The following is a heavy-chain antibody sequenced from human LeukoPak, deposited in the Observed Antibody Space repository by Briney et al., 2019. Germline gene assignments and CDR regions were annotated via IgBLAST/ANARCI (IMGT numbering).Heavy chain of an antibody. CDR3: AKTRGGLWTGAFDI. J-gene: IGHJ3*02. Sequence: GGSLRLSCAASGFTFSSYAMSWVRQAPGKGLEWVSTISGSGGGTYYADSVKGRFTISRDNSKNTLYLQMNSLRAEDTAVYYCAKTRGGLWTGAFDIWGQGTMVTVSS. CDR2: ISGSGGGT. D-gene: IGHD3-16*01. V-gene: IGHV3-23*01. CDR1: GFTFSSYA.